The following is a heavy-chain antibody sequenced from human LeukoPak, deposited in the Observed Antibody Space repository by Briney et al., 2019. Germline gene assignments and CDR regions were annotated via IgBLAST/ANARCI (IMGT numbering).Heavy chain of an antibody. CDR2: ISAYNSNT. J-gene: IGHJ6*02. V-gene: IGHV1-18*01. CDR3: ARDRGYSSSWYYYYYYGMGV. Sequence: ASVKVSCKASGYTFTSYGISWVRQAPGQGLEWMGWISAYNSNTNYAQKLQGRVTMTTDTSTSTAYMELRSLRSDDTAVYYCARDRGYSSSWYYYYYYGMGVWGQGPTVTVSS. D-gene: IGHD6-13*01. CDR1: GYTFTSYG.